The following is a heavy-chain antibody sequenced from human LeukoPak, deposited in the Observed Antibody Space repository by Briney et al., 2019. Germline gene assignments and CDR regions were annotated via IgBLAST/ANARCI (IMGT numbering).Heavy chain of an antibody. CDR1: GGTFSSYA. Sequence: SVKVSCKASGGTFSSYAIIWVRQAPGQAREWMGGIIPIFGTSNYAQKFHRRVTITADESTSTAYMELSSLRSEDTAVYYCATDLDGTTGTYYFDYWGQGNLVTVSS. CDR3: ATDLDGTTGTYYFDY. D-gene: IGHD1-1*01. J-gene: IGHJ4*02. CDR2: IIPIFGTS. V-gene: IGHV1-69*13.